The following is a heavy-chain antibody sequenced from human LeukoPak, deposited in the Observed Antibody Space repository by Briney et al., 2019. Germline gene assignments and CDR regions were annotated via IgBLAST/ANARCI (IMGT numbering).Heavy chain of an antibody. CDR3: ARHPARGIQLWLLDY. Sequence: GGSLRLSCAASGFTFSSYSMNWVRQAPGKGLEWVSYISSSSSTIYYADSVKGRFTISRDNAKNSLYLQMNSLRAEDTAVYYCARHPARGIQLWLLDYWGQGTLVTVSS. CDR1: GFTFSSYS. J-gene: IGHJ4*02. CDR2: ISSSSSTI. V-gene: IGHV3-48*01. D-gene: IGHD5-18*01.